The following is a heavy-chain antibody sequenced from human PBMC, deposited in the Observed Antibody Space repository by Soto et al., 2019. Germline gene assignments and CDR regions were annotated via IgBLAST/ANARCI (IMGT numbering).Heavy chain of an antibody. CDR1: VYTFTSYD. Sequence: ASVKVSCKASVYTFTSYDINWVRQATGQGLEWMGWMNPNSGNTGYAQKFQGRVTMTRNTSISTAYMELSSLRSEDTAVYYCARGGVFFFAAPTNPFDYWGQGTLVTVSS. CDR3: ARGGVFFFAAPTNPFDY. J-gene: IGHJ4*02. V-gene: IGHV1-8*01. D-gene: IGHD3-10*01. CDR2: MNPNSGNT.